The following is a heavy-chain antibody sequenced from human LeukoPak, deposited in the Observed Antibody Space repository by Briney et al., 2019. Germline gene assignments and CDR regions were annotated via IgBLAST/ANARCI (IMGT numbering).Heavy chain of an antibody. V-gene: IGHV4-59*01. Sequence: SETLSLTCTVSGGSISSYYWSWIRQPPGKGLEWIGYIYYSGSTIYNPSLKSRVTISVDTSKNHFSLKLSSVTAADTAVYYCARDGRAPYCSGGSCRYYYYYYMDVWGKGTTVTISS. CDR2: IYYSGST. D-gene: IGHD2-15*01. CDR3: ARDGRAPYCSGGSCRYYYYYYMDV. J-gene: IGHJ6*03. CDR1: GGSISSYY.